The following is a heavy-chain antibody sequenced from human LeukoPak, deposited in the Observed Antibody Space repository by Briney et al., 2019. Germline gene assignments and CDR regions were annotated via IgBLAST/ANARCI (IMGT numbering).Heavy chain of an antibody. CDR1: GGSISGSSWF. V-gene: IGHV4-39*01. J-gene: IGHJ4*02. CDR2: VSSGGTT. D-gene: IGHD3-22*01. Sequence: PSETLSLTCTVSGGSISGSSWFWGWSRQPPGKGLEWIGSVSSGGTTCYNPSLKSRVTISVGTSKTQFSLKLSTVTAADTAIYYCSTYYFDSSGYLTGFDYWGQGTLVTVSS. CDR3: STYYFDSSGYLTGFDY.